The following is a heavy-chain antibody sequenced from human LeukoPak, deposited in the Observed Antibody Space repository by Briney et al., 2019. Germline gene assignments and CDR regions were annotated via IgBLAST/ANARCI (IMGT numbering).Heavy chain of an antibody. D-gene: IGHD6-6*01. J-gene: IGHJ6*02. Sequence: SETLSLTCTVSGGSISSYYWSWIRQPPGKGLEWIGYIYYSGSTNYNPSLKSRVTTSVDTPKNQFSLKLSSVTAADTAVYYCARGLAARALLYYYYGMDVWGQGTTVTVSS. CDR3: ARGLAARALLYYYYGMDV. CDR2: IYYSGST. CDR1: GGSISSYY. V-gene: IGHV4-59*01.